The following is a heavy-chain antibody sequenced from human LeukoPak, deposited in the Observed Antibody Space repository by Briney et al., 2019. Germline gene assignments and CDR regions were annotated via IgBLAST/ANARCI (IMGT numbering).Heavy chain of an antibody. V-gene: IGHV1-69*04. CDR1: GGTFSSYA. D-gene: IGHD2-2*01. J-gene: IGHJ4*02. Sequence: SVKVSCKASGGTFSSYAISWVRQAPGQGLEWMGRIIPILGIANYAQKLQGRVTITADKSTSTAYMELSSLRSEDTAVYYCARSRLKGYCSSTSCYGEDYWGQGTLVTVSS. CDR2: IIPILGIA. CDR3: ARSRLKGYCSSTSCYGEDY.